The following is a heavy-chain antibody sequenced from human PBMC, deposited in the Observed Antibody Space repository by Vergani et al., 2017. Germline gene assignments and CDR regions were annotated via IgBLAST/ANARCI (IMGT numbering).Heavy chain of an antibody. D-gene: IGHD5-18*01. CDR1: RSTFKTYG. CDR2: IYYDGSNA. V-gene: IGHV3-33*01. CDR3: ARVSRIQLWLWDY. Sequence: QGQLVESGGGIVQPGRSLTLSCVASRSTFKTYGMHWVRQAPGKGLEWVGLIYYDGSNAYYADSVKGRFTISRDNSKNTLYLQMNSLRAEDTAVYYCARVSRIQLWLWDYWGQGTLVTVSS. J-gene: IGHJ4*02.